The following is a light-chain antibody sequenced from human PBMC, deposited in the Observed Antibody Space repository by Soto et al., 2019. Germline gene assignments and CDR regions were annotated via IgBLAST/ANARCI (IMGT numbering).Light chain of an antibody. Sequence: DIQMTQSPSSMSASVGDRVTITCKASQDISNYLNWYQQKPGKAPKLLIYDASNLETGVPSRFSGSGSGTDFTLTISSLKNEDFATYYCQQYDNLTYTFGQGTRLEIK. CDR3: QQYDNLTYT. CDR2: DAS. V-gene: IGKV1-33*01. CDR1: QDISNY. J-gene: IGKJ5*01.